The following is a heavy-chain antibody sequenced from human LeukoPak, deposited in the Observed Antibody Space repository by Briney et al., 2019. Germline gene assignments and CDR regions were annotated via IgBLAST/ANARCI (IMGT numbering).Heavy chain of an antibody. CDR1: GFTFSSDG. J-gene: IGHJ4*02. CDR3: AKHLGTVPTVTTSFDY. CDR2: IRYDGSNK. Sequence: GGSLRPSCAASGFTFSSDGMHWVRQAPGQGLEGVAFIRYDGSNKYYADSVKGRFTISRDDSKNTLYLQMNSLRAEDTAVYYCAKHLGTVPTVTTSFDYWGQGTLVTVSS. V-gene: IGHV3-30*02. D-gene: IGHD4-17*01.